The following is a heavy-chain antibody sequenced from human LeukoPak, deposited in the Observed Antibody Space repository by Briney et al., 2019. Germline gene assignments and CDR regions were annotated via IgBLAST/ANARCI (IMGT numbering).Heavy chain of an antibody. CDR3: AKNGYYDFWSGSNWFDP. CDR2: ISSSSSTI. CDR1: GFTFSSYS. D-gene: IGHD3-3*01. J-gene: IGHJ5*02. V-gene: IGHV3-48*01. Sequence: PGGSLRLSCAAPGFTFSSYSMNWVRQAPGKGLEWVSYISSSSSTIYYADSVKGRFTISRDNAKNSLYLQMNSLRAEDTAVYYCAKNGYYDFWSGSNWFDPWGQGTLVTVSS.